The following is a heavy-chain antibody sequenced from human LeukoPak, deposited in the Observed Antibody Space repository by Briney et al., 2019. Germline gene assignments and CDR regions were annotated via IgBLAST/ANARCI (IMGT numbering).Heavy chain of an antibody. Sequence: PGGSLRLSCAASGFTFSSTAMTWVRQAPGKGLEWVSAISGSGGSTYYADSVKGRFTISRDNSKNTLYLQMNSLRAEDTAVYYCAKQPYCGGDCYSLPKAFWGQGTLVTVSS. CDR1: GFTFSSTA. V-gene: IGHV3-23*01. D-gene: IGHD2-21*02. CDR2: ISGSGGST. J-gene: IGHJ4*02. CDR3: AKQPYCGGDCYSLPKAF.